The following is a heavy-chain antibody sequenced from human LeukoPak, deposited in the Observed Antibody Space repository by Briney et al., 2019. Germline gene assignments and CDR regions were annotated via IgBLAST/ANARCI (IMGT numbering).Heavy chain of an antibody. CDR3: ARTTEEYYGSGKSRKYYSYYYYMDV. CDR1: GGSFSGYY. CDR2: INHSGST. V-gene: IGHV4-34*01. Sequence: SETLSLACAVYGGSFSGYYWSWIRQPPGKGLEWIGEINHSGSTNYNPSLKSRVTISVDTSKNQFSLKLSSVTAADTAVYYCARTTEEYYGSGKSRKYYSYYYYMDVWGKGTTVTVSS. J-gene: IGHJ6*03. D-gene: IGHD3-10*01.